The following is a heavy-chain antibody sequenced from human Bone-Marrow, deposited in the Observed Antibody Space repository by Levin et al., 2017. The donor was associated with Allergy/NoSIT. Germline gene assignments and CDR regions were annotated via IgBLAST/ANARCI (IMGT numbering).Heavy chain of an antibody. CDR2: IIPVFGTA. D-gene: IGHD6-19*01. V-gene: IGHV1-69*13. CDR1: GGSFH. Sequence: VASVKVSCKSSGGSFHISWVRQAPGQGLEWMGGIIPVFGTANYAQKFQGRVTITADESTSTADRELSSLRSEDTAVEYGARGGERYSSGWYGDSWGQGTLVTVAS. J-gene: IGHJ4*02. CDR3: ARGGERYSSGWYGDS.